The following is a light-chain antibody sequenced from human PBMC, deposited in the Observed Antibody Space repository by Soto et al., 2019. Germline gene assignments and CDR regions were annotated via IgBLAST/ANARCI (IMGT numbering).Light chain of an antibody. CDR3: QHYNSYSEA. J-gene: IGKJ1*01. Sequence: DIQMTQSPSTLSASVGDRVTITYRASQSITSWLAWYQQKPGKAPKLLIYKASTLKSGVPSRFSGSGSGTEFTLTISSLQPDDFATYYCQHYNSYSEAVGQGTKVDIK. CDR2: KAS. CDR1: QSITSW. V-gene: IGKV1-5*03.